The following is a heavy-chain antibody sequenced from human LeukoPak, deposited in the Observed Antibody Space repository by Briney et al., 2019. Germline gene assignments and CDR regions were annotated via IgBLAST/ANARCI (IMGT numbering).Heavy chain of an antibody. CDR2: IWYDGSSK. V-gene: IGHV3-33*01. Sequence: GLEGVGVIWYDGSSKYYADSVKGRFTISRDNSKNTLYLQMNSLRAEDTAIYYCARAVGPFDYWGQGTLVTVSS. CDR3: ARAVGPFDY. J-gene: IGHJ4*02. D-gene: IGHD1-26*01.